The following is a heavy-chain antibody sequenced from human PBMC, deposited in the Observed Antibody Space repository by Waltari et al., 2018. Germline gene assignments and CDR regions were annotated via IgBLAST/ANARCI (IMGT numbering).Heavy chain of an antibody. J-gene: IGHJ4*02. CDR1: GFTFSSYA. D-gene: IGHD3-10*01. V-gene: IGHV3-30*18. CDR3: AKDFMVRGVIGDY. CDR2: ISYDGSNK. Sequence: VQLLESGGGLVQPGGSLRLSCAASGFTFSSYAMSWVRQAPGKGMEWVAVISYDGSNKYYADSVKGRFTISRDNSKNTLYLQMNSLRAEDTAVYYCAKDFMVRGVIGDYWGQGTLVTVSS.